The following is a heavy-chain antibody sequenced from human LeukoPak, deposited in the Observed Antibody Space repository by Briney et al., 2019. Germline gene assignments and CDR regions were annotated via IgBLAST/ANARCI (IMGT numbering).Heavy chain of an antibody. CDR2: ISYDGSNK. CDR1: GFTFSSYG. Sequence: PGGSLRLSCAASGFTFSSYGMHWVRQAPGKGLEWVAIISYDGSNKNYSDSVKGRFTISRDNSKNTLYLQMNSLRAEDTAVYFCVKFLFGEMLPEYWGQGTLVSVSS. J-gene: IGHJ4*02. D-gene: IGHD3-10*02. V-gene: IGHV3-30*18. CDR3: VKFLFGEMLPEY.